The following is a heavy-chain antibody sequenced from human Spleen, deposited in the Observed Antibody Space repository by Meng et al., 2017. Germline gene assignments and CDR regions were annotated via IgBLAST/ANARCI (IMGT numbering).Heavy chain of an antibody. CDR2: FQPEDGET. Sequence: ASVKVSCKASGGTFGSYAISWVRQVPGKGLEWMGGFQPEDGETVYSQKFQGRVTMTEDTSTDTAYMELSSLRSEDTAVYYCAIRWMFYFDYWGQGTLVTVSS. D-gene: IGHD4-23*01. CDR3: AIRWMFYFDY. J-gene: IGHJ4*02. V-gene: IGHV1-24*01. CDR1: GGTFGSYA.